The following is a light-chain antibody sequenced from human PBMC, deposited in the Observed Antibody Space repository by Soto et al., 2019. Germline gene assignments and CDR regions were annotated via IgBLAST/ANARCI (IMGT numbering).Light chain of an antibody. CDR2: DAS. J-gene: IGKJ4*01. V-gene: IGKV3-15*01. CDR1: QNVGSN. Sequence: VMTQSPVTLSVSPGERATLSCRSSQNVGSNLAWYQQKPGQTPRLFIYDASTTATGIPARFSGSGSGTDFTLTISSLQSEDFAIYFCQQYNNWPLTFGGGTKVEIK. CDR3: QQYNNWPLT.